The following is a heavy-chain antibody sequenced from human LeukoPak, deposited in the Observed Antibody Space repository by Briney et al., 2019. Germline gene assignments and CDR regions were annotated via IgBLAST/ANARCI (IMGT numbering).Heavy chain of an antibody. D-gene: IGHD3-3*01. V-gene: IGHV1-46*01. J-gene: IGHJ4*02. Sequence: ASVKVSCKASGYTFTSYYMHWVRQAPGQGLEWMGIINPSGGSTSYAQKFQGRVTMTRDTSTSTVYMELSSLRSEDTAVYYCARGYSTKRITIFGVVRKGGFDYWGQGTLVTVSS. CDR1: GYTFTSYY. CDR3: ARGYSTKRITIFGVVRKGGFDY. CDR2: INPSGGST.